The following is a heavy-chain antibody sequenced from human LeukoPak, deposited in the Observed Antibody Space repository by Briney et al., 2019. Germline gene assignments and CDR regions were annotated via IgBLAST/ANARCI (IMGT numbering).Heavy chain of an antibody. J-gene: IGHJ4*02. CDR2: ISGSGDST. V-gene: IGHV3-23*01. CDR3: ASDRGRYYDSRAFYWGSYFDS. D-gene: IGHD3-22*01. CDR1: GFTFSTYA. Sequence: GGSLRLSCAASGFTFSTYAVSWVRQAPGKGLEWVSTISGSGDSTYYADSVKGRFTISRDNSKDTLYLQMSSVRVDDTAVYYCASDRGRYYDSRAFYWGSYFDSCGQGILVTVST.